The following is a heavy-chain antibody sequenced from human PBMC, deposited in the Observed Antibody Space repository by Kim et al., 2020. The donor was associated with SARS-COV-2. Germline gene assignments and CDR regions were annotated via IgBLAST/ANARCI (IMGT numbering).Heavy chain of an antibody. CDR1: GFSFSSYS. CDR2: ISTRSTYI. Sequence: GGSLRLSCAASGFSFSSYSMNWVRQAPGKGLEWVSSISTRSTYIYYADSVKGRFTISRDNAKNTLYLQMNSLRAEDTAVYYCAKVLGGGLLHGFDPWGQG. J-gene: IGHJ5*02. D-gene: IGHD3-10*01. CDR3: AKVLGGGLLHGFDP. V-gene: IGHV3-21*01.